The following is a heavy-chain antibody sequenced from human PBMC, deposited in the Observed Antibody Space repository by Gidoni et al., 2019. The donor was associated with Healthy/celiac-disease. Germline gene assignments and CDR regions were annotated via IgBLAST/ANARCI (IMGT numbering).Heavy chain of an antibody. V-gene: IGHV3-30*03. CDR3: ARGRGGSYSFDY. CDR2: ISYDGSNK. D-gene: IGHD1-26*01. Sequence: QVQLVDSGGGVVQPGGSLILSCAASGFTFSSYGMNWVRQAPGKGLEWVGVISYDGSNKYYADSVKGRFTISRDNSKNTLYLQMNSLRAEDTAVYYCARGRGGSYSFDYWGQGTLVTVSS. CDR1: GFTFSSYG. J-gene: IGHJ4*02.